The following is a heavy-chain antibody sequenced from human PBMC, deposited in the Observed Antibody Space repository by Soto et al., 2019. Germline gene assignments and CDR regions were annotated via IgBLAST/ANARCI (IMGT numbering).Heavy chain of an antibody. J-gene: IGHJ6*02. V-gene: IGHV3-48*03. CDR3: ARNGDYWAGVTARGRVGMDV. CDR2: ISSSGSTI. D-gene: IGHD4-17*01. Sequence: PGGSLRLSCAASGFTFSRYEMNWVRQAPGKGLEWVSYISSSGSTIYYADSVKGRFTISRDNAKNSLYLQMNSLRAEDTAVYYCARNGDYWAGVTARGRVGMDVWGQGTTVTVSS. CDR1: GFTFSRYE.